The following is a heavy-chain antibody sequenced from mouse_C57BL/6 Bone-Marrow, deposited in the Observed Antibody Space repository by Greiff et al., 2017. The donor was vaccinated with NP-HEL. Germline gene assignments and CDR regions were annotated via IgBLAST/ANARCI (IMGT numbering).Heavy chain of an antibody. Sequence: QVQLQQPGAELVRPGSSVKLSCKASGYTFTSYWMHRVKQRPIQGLEWIGNIDPSDSETHYNQTFKDKATLTVDKSSSTAYMQLSSLTSEDSAVYYCARGDYDGSRAMDYWGQGTSVTVSS. CDR2: IDPSDSET. V-gene: IGHV1-52*01. D-gene: IGHD1-1*01. CDR3: ARGDYDGSRAMDY. J-gene: IGHJ4*01. CDR1: GYTFTSYW.